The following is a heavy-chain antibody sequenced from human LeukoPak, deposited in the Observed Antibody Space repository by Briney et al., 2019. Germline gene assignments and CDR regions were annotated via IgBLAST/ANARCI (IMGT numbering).Heavy chain of an antibody. CDR2: ISGSGGKT. CDR3: AKEGRAVAALDY. CDR1: GFTFRSYA. Sequence: GGSLRLSCAAYGFTFRSYAMNWVRQAPGKGLEWVSGISGSGGKTYSAESLKGRVTISRDNSKNTLYLQMNSLRAEDTAVYYCAKEGRAVAALDYWGQGTLVTVSS. D-gene: IGHD6-19*01. J-gene: IGHJ4*02. V-gene: IGHV3-23*01.